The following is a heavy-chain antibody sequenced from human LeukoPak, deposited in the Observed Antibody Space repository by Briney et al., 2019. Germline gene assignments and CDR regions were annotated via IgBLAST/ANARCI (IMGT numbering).Heavy chain of an antibody. V-gene: IGHV5-51*01. CDR3: ASALSVAVDY. D-gene: IGHD2/OR15-2a*01. CDR2: IHPSNSDT. J-gene: IGHJ4*02. Sequence: GESLKISCQISGYPFSDYWIGWVRQMPGRGLEWMGIIHPSNSDTRCSPSFQGQVTISADKSVSAAYLQWSSLKASDTAIYYCASALSVAVDYWGQGTLVTVSS. CDR1: GYPFSDYW.